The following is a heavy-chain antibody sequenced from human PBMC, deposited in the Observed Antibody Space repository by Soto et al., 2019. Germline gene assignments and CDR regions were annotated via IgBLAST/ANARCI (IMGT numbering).Heavy chain of an antibody. Sequence: QVQLVQSGTEVKEPGSSVKVSCKATGYPFSNIAISWVRQAPGHGLEWMGGLIPIFGTGNSAQKFQGRVTLTADESTSTAYMELNNLRSEDSAVYYCARHWGQFAPEVKGLYHYGMDVWGQGTTVIVSS. CDR1: GYPFSNIA. J-gene: IGHJ6*02. D-gene: IGHD3-16*01. V-gene: IGHV1-69*01. CDR2: LIPIFGTG. CDR3: ARHWGQFAPEVKGLYHYGMDV.